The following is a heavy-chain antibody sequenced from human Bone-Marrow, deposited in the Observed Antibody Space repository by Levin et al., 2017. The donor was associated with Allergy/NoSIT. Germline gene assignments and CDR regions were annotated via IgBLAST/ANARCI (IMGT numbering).Heavy chain of an antibody. D-gene: IGHD2-21*01. J-gene: IGHJ6*03. CDR3: ARERIPVAIESYYYYMDV. CDR1: GFTFRRDW. CDR2: IDEGGSET. V-gene: IGHV3-7*03. Sequence: GESLKISCAASGFTFRRDWMTWVRQVPGKGLEWVATIDEGGSETYYVDSVRGRFTISRDNAKKSLYLQMSSLRAEDTAVYYCARERIPVAIESYYYYMDVWGKGTTVTVSS.